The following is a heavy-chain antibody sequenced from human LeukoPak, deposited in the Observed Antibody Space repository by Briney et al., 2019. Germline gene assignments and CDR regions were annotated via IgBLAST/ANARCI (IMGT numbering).Heavy chain of an antibody. J-gene: IGHJ4*02. V-gene: IGHV3-48*03. CDR1: GFIFSSYN. D-gene: IGHD6-13*01. CDR3: ARDWYVSSLSGDY. CDR2: ISSSGSPI. Sequence: PGGSLRLSCAASGFIFSSYNMNWVRQAPGKGLEWVSYISSSGSPIYYADSVKGRFTISRDNAKNSLYLQMNSLRGEDTAVYYCARDWYVSSLSGDYWGQGALVTVSS.